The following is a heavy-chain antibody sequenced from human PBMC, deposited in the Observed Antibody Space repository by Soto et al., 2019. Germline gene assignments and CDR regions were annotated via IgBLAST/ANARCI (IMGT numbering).Heavy chain of an antibody. V-gene: IGHV3-21*01. D-gene: IGHD2-21*02. CDR2: IGTRSDV. CDR1: GFTFSSYS. Sequence: GESLKISCAASGFTFSSYSIHWVRQAPGKGLEWVSSIGTRSDVYYADSVKGRFTISRDNAKNSMALQMNSLRAEDTGVYYCAREETAWPLAYGLDVWGQGTTVTVSS. CDR3: AREETAWPLAYGLDV. J-gene: IGHJ6*02.